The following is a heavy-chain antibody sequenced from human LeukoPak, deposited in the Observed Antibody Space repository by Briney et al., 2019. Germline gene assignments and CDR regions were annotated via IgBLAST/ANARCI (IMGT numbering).Heavy chain of an antibody. CDR2: IYYSGST. Sequence: PSQTLSLTCTVSGGSISSGGYYWSWIRQHPGKGLEWIGYIYYSGSTYYNPSLKSRVTISVDTSKNQFSLKLSSVTAADTAVYYCARVGAYDNLTGRFDPWGQGTLVTVSS. CDR1: GGSISSGGYY. CDR3: ARVGAYDNLTGRFDP. V-gene: IGHV4-31*03. D-gene: IGHD3-9*01. J-gene: IGHJ5*02.